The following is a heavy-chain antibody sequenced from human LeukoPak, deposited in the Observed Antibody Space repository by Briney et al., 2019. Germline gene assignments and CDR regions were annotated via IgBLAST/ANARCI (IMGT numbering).Heavy chain of an antibody. V-gene: IGHV1-2*02. J-gene: IGHJ4*02. CDR1: GYTFTDQW. Sequence: ASVKVPCKASGYTFTDQWIHWVRQAPGQGLEWLGWINPNSGGTNYAQKFEGRIAMTTDTSINTGYMEMTRLTPDDTAVYYCARAHSSLRLYHFDYWGQGTLVTVSS. CDR2: INPNSGGT. CDR3: ARAHSSLRLYHFDY. D-gene: IGHD6-13*01.